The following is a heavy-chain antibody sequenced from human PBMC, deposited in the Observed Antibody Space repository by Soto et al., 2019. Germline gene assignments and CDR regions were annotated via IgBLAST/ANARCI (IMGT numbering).Heavy chain of an antibody. J-gene: IGHJ6*02. Sequence: QVQLVESGGGVVQSGTSLRLSCAASGFTFKTHAMHWVRQAPGKGLEWMAVIAYDGNEKIYADSVKGRFTISRDNSKNALYLQINTLRNEDTAVYYCGKDVGDYVPYYYGVDVWGQGTTVTVSS. CDR1: GFTFKTHA. D-gene: IGHD1-26*01. V-gene: IGHV3-30*18. CDR2: IAYDGNEK. CDR3: GKDVGDYVPYYYGVDV.